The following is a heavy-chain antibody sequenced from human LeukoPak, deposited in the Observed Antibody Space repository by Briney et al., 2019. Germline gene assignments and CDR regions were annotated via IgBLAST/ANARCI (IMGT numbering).Heavy chain of an antibody. V-gene: IGHV3-30*02. CDR2: IRSDGSNK. Sequence: GGSLRLSCAGSGFSFSSYGMHWVRQAPGKGLEWMAFIRSDGSNKYYADSVKGRFTISRDNSKNTLYLQMNSLRAEDTAVYYCAKEPLYYYWGQGTLVTVSS. CDR1: GFSFSSYG. D-gene: IGHD2-21*01. CDR3: AKEPLYYY. J-gene: IGHJ4*02.